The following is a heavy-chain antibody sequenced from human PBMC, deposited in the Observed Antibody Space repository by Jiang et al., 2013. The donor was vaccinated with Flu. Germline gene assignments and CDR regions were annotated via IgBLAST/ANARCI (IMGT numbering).Heavy chain of an antibody. D-gene: IGHD3-10*01. CDR2: IIPMLGIA. CDR1: GGTFSNYA. CDR3: AAGTYGFSHYYYHYVMDV. Sequence: GAEVKKPGSSVKVSCKASGGTFSNYAISWVRQAPGQGLEWMGGIIPMLGIANYAQNFQGRVTITADKSTSTAYMELSSLRSEDTAVYYCAAGTYGFSHYYYHYVMDVWGQGTTVTVSS. V-gene: IGHV1-69*04. J-gene: IGHJ6*02.